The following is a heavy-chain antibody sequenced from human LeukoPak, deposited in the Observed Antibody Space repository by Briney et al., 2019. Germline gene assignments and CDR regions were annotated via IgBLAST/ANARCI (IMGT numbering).Heavy chain of an antibody. J-gene: IGHJ6*03. CDR2: ISYSGST. CDR1: GGSISSSSYF. V-gene: IGHV4-39*01. Sequence: PSETLSLTCTVSGGSISSSSYFWAWIRQPPGKGLEWIGSISYSGSTYYNPSLKSRVTISVDTSKNQFSLKLRSVTAADTAVYYCASLHYYYYYMDVWGKGTTVTISS. CDR3: ASLHYYYYYMDV.